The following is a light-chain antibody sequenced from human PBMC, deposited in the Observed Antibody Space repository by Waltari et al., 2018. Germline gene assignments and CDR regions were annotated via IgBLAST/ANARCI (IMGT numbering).Light chain of an antibody. CDR3: QQYYATPRT. V-gene: IGKV4-1*01. J-gene: IGKJ1*01. CDR2: WAS. Sequence: DIVMTQSPDSLAVSLGERATINCKSSQSVFYSSNNRNYLGWYQHKPGQPPKLLIYWASTRACGIPDRFSGSGSGTYFTLTISNLQAEDVAVYYCQQYYATPRTFGQGTKVAIK. CDR1: QSVFYSSNNRNY.